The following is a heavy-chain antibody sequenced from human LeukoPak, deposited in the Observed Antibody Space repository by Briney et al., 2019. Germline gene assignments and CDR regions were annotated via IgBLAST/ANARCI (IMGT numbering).Heavy chain of an antibody. CDR1: GGSFSGYY. D-gene: IGHD1-26*01. CDR3: ARGRLRYSGTKALKYFDY. CDR2: INHSGST. Sequence: PSETLSLTCAVYGGSFSGYYWSWIRQPPGKGLEWIGGINHSGSTNYNPSLKSRVTISVDTSKNQFSLKLSSVTAADTAVHYCARGRLRYSGTKALKYFDYWGQGTLVTVSS. V-gene: IGHV4-34*01. J-gene: IGHJ4*02.